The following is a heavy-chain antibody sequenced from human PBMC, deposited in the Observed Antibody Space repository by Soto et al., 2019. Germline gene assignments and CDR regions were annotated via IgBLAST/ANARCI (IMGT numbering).Heavy chain of an antibody. CDR3: ARDDHLVVVPTSLGATDV. CDR2: IYHSGST. CDR1: GGSISSNKW. D-gene: IGHD2-2*01. Sequence: QVQLQESGPGLVKPSETLSLTSAVYGGSISSNKWWSWVRQPPGKGLEWIGEIYHSGSTNYNPSLKSRVTISLDKSKNQFSLKLTSVTAADSAVYYCARDDHLVVVPTSLGATDVWGQGTTVTVSS. J-gene: IGHJ6*02. V-gene: IGHV4-4*02.